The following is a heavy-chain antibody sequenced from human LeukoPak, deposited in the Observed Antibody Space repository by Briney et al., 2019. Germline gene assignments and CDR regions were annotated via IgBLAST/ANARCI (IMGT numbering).Heavy chain of an antibody. CDR2: IIPIFGTA. CDR3: ARRTGEENYYYYMDV. Sequence: SVKVSCKASGGTFSSYAISWVRQAPGQGLEWMGGIIPIFGTANYAQKFQGRVTITADESTSTAYMKLSSLRSEDTAVYFCARRTGEENYYYYMDVWGKGTTVTVSS. D-gene: IGHD7-27*01. J-gene: IGHJ6*03. V-gene: IGHV1-69*01. CDR1: GGTFSSYA.